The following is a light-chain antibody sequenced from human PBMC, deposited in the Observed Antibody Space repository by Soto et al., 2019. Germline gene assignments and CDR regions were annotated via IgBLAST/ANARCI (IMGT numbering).Light chain of an antibody. CDR1: QSVSTK. CDR3: QQYHNWSPIP. J-gene: IGKJ5*01. Sequence: SDLSVYSSETTTLSLKASQSVSTKLAWYQQKPGQAPRLLINGASTRATGVSARCSGWGSGTEFTPTIISLQPEDFSGYYYQQYHNWSPIPFGQGTRLEIK. CDR2: GAS. V-gene: IGKV3-15*01.